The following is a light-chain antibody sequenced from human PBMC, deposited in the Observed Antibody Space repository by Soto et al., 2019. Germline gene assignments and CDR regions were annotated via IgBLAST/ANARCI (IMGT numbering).Light chain of an antibody. CDR1: PGVNRN. CDR3: QQYNHWLLYT. Sequence: EVGVTQSPATLAVSSGEKATLPCRASPGVNRNLAWYQQRPGPASRLLIYDASTMATNIPTRFSGSGSGTEFTLTISSLQSEDFAVYYCQQYNHWLLYTFGQGTKLEIK. CDR2: DAS. J-gene: IGKJ2*01. V-gene: IGKV3-15*01.